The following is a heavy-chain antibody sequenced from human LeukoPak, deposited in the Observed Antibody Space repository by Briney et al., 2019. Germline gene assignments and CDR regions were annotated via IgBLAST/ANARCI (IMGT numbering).Heavy chain of an antibody. V-gene: IGHV4-39*07. CDR1: GGSISSSSYY. Sequence: SETLSLTCTVSGGSISSSSYYWGWIRQPPGKGLEWIGEINHSGSTNYNPSLKSRVTISVDTSKNQFSLKLSSVTAADTAVYYCARTGGYPRTNGAFDIWGQGTMVTVSS. J-gene: IGHJ3*02. CDR2: INHSGST. CDR3: ARTGGYPRTNGAFDI. D-gene: IGHD2-8*02.